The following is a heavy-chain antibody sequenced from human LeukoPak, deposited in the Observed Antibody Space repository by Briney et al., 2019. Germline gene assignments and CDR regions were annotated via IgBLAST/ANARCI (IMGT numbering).Heavy chain of an antibody. CDR1: GGSISSYY. Sequence: SETLSLTCTVSGGSISSYYWSWIRQPPGKGLEWIGYIYYSGSTNYNPSPKSRVTISVDTSKNQFSLKLSSVTAADTAVYYCARSALQLPTPYNWFDPWGQGTLVTVSS. J-gene: IGHJ5*02. CDR3: ARSALQLPTPYNWFDP. D-gene: IGHD5-18*01. V-gene: IGHV4-59*01. CDR2: IYYSGST.